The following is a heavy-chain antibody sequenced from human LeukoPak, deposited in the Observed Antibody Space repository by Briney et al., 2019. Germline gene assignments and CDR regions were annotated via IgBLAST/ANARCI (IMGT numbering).Heavy chain of an antibody. D-gene: IGHD4/OR15-4a*01. CDR2: IEYNGNT. V-gene: IGHV4-59*08. J-gene: IGHJ4*02. Sequence: DPSETLSLTCTVSGGSISPNLWSWTRQPPGEGLEWIGYIEYNGNTHYNPSLESRVTMSVDMFKNQVSLRLFSVTASDTAVYFCARHVLGSGTVFDVWGQGTLVTVSS. CDR1: GGSISPNL. CDR3: ARHVLGSGTVFDV.